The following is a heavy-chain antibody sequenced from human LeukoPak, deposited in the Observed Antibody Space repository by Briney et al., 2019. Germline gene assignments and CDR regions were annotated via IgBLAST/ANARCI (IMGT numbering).Heavy chain of an antibody. CDR1: GFTFTSYS. V-gene: IGHV3-23*01. J-gene: IGHJ4*02. CDR3: ARGWYPFDY. CDR2: ISGGGGST. D-gene: IGHD6-13*01. Sequence: GGSLRLSCAASGFTFTSYSMNWVRQAPGKGLEWVSTISGGGGSTYYADSVKGRFSISRDNSKNTLYLQMNSLRAEDTAVYYCARGWYPFDYWGQGTLVTVSS.